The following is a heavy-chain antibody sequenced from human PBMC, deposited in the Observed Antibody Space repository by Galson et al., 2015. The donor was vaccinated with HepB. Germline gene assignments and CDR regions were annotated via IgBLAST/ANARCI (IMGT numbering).Heavy chain of an antibody. CDR3: ARDRYGDYEFDY. V-gene: IGHV3-48*01. J-gene: IGHJ4*02. D-gene: IGHD4-17*01. Sequence: SLRLSCAASGFTFTSYSMNWVRQAPGKGLEWISYISSSSSTIYYADSVKGRFTISRDNAKISLYLQMNSLRAEDTAVYYCARDRYGDYEFDYWGQGTLATVSS. CDR2: ISSSSSTI. CDR1: GFTFTSYS.